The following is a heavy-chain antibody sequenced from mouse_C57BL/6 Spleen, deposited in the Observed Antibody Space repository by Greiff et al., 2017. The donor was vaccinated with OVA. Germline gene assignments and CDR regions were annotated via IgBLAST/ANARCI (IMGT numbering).Heavy chain of an antibody. CDR1: GFTFSSYA. V-gene: IGHV5-4*01. Sequence: EVHLVESGGGLVKPGGSLKLSCAASGFTFSSYAMSWVRQTPEKRLEWVATISDGGSYTYYPDNVKGRFTISRDNAKNNLYLQMSHLKSEDTAMYYCARAHYGSSYYFDYWGQGTTLTVSS. CDR3: ARAHYGSSYYFDY. J-gene: IGHJ2*01. CDR2: ISDGGSYT. D-gene: IGHD1-1*01.